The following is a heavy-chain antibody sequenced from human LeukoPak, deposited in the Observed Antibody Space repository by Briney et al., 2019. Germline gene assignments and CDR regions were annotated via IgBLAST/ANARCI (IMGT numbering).Heavy chain of an antibody. D-gene: IGHD6-19*01. J-gene: IGHJ4*02. CDR3: ARGVPDIAVAGTGEENDY. CDR1: GYTFTGYY. V-gene: IGHV1-18*04. Sequence: GASVKVSCKASGYTFTGYYMHWVRQAPGQGLEWMGWISAYNGSTNYAQKLQGRVTMTTDTSTSTAYMELRSLRSDDTAVYYCARGVPDIAVAGTGEENDYWGQGTLVTVSS. CDR2: ISAYNGST.